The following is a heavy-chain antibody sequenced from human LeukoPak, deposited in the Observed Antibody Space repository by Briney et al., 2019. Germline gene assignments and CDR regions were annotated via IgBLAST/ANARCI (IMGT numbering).Heavy chain of an antibody. V-gene: IGHV3-33*01. CDR1: GFTFSSYG. D-gene: IGHD1-26*01. J-gene: IGHJ3*02. CDR2: IWYDGSNK. CDR3: ARAEGSDSPYAFDI. Sequence: PGRSLRLSCAASGFTFSSYGMHWVRQAPGKGLEWVAVIWYDGSNKYYADSVKGRFTISRDNSKNTLYLQMNSLRAEDTAVYYCARAEGSDSPYAFDIWGQGTMVTVSS.